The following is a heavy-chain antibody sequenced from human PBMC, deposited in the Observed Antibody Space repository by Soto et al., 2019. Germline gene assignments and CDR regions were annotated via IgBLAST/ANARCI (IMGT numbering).Heavy chain of an antibody. CDR1: GFDFSTYW. D-gene: IGHD3-3*01. Sequence: EVQLVESGGGLVQPGGSLRLSCAASGFDFSTYWMHWVRQAPGKGLVWVSRISGGGGTTYADSVEGRFTISRDNAKNILYLQMSSLTEEDTAMYYCIRASGVAGTGEYFWGQGTRVTVSS. J-gene: IGHJ4*02. CDR3: IRASGVAGTGEYF. CDR2: ISGGGGT. V-gene: IGHV3-74*03.